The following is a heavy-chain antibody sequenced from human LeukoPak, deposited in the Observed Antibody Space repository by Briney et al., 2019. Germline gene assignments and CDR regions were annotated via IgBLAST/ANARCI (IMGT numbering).Heavy chain of an antibody. V-gene: IGHV4-34*01. CDR1: GGSFSGYY. CDR2: INHSGST. J-gene: IGHJ4*02. CDR3: ARAPHPRKAPDGAYENSGGDY. D-gene: IGHD5-12*01. Sequence: SETLSLTCAVYGGSFSGYYWSWIRQPPGKGLEWIGEINHSGSTNYNPSLKSRVTISVDTSKNQFSLKLSSVTAADTAVYYCARAPHPRKAPDGAYENSGGDYWGQGTLVTVSS.